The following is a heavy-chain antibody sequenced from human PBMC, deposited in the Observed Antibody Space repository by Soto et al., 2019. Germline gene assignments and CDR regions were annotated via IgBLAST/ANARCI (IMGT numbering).Heavy chain of an antibody. Sequence: QVLLVQSGTEVKKPGSSVKVSCKASGGTFTSFTLNWVRQAPGQGPEWMGRIIPALGIEDYAPKFQGKVTMTADKSTSTAHMEMSSLRSDDTAVYYCAAVVGTSAFVGYLEYWGQGTLVTVSS. D-gene: IGHD6-19*01. CDR2: IIPALGIE. V-gene: IGHV1-69*02. J-gene: IGHJ4*02. CDR3: AAVVGTSAFVGYLEY. CDR1: GGTFTSFT.